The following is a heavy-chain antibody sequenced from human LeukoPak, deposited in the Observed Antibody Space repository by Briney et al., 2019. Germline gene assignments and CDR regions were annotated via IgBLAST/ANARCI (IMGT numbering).Heavy chain of an antibody. V-gene: IGHV4-59*01. J-gene: IGHJ4*02. CDR3: ARGYYDSSGYSLPFDY. Sequence: PSETLSLTCTVSGGSISSYYWSWIRQPPGKGLEWIGYIYYSGSTNYNPSLKSRVTISVDTSKNQFSLKLSSVTPADTAVYYCARGYYDSSGYSLPFDYWGQGTLVTVSS. CDR1: GGSISSYY. D-gene: IGHD3-22*01. CDR2: IYYSGST.